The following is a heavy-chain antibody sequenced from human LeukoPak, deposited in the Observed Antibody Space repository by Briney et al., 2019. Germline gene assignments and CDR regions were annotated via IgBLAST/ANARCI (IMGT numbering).Heavy chain of an antibody. Sequence: AGGSLRLSCAASGFTFSSYGMHWVRQAPGKGLEWVAFIRYDGSNKYYADSVKGRFTISRDNSKNTLYLQMNSLRAEDTAVYYCAKGGNRYSGSPRPPGAFDIWGQGTMVTVSS. V-gene: IGHV3-30*02. CDR3: AKGGNRYSGSPRPPGAFDI. CDR1: GFTFSSYG. CDR2: IRYDGSNK. D-gene: IGHD1-26*01. J-gene: IGHJ3*02.